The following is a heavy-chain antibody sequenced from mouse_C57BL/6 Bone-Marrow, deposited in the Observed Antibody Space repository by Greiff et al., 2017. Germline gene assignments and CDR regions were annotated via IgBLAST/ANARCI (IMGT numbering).Heavy chain of an antibody. CDR2: IDPSDSYT. D-gene: IGHD1-1*01. Sequence: QVQLQQPGAELVMPGASVKLSCKASGYTFTSYWMHWVKQRPGQGLEWIGEIDPSDSYTNYNQKFKGKSTLTVDKSSSTAYMQLSSLTSEDSAVYYCARGGLLYFDYWGQGNTLTVSS. CDR3: ARGGLLYFDY. CDR1: GYTFTSYW. J-gene: IGHJ2*01. V-gene: IGHV1-69*01.